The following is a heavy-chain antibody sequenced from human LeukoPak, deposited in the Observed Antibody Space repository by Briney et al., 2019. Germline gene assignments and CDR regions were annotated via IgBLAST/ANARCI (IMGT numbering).Heavy chain of an antibody. CDR2: IASDGSST. D-gene: IGHD4-23*01. Sequence: PGGSLRLSCAASGFTFSSYWMNWVRQAPGKALVWASRIASDGSSTTYADSVKGRFSISRDNAKNTLYLQMNSLRVEDTAVYYCARGRPHGNDYWGQGTLVTVSS. CDR3: ARGRPHGNDY. V-gene: IGHV3-74*01. J-gene: IGHJ4*02. CDR1: GFTFSSYW.